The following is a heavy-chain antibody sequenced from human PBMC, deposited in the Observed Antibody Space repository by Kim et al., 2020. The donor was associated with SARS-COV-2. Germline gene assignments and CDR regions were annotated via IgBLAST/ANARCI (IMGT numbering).Heavy chain of an antibody. CDR1: GYSFTTNW. Sequence: GESLKISCKASGYSFTTNWIGWVCQMPGKGLEWMGIIYPGDSHTLYSPSFRGQVTISADKSINTAYLQWSSLKASDTAMYYCAKSGGDYKFSYYYAMDAWGQGTSVTVSS. V-gene: IGHV5-51*01. CDR2: IYPGDSHT. D-gene: IGHD2-21*02. CDR3: AKSGGDYKFSYYYAMDA. J-gene: IGHJ6*02.